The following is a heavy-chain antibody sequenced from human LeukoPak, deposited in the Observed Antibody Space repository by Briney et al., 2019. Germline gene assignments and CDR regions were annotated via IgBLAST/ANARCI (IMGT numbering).Heavy chain of an antibody. D-gene: IGHD6-13*01. V-gene: IGHV1-2*02. Sequence: GASVKVSCKASGYTFTGYYMHWVRQAPGQGLEWMGWINPNSGGTNYAQEFQGRVTMTRDTSISTAYMELSRLRSDDTAVYYCARGAAAGLVDFDYWGQGTLVTVSS. J-gene: IGHJ4*02. CDR3: ARGAAAGLVDFDY. CDR2: INPNSGGT. CDR1: GYTFTGYY.